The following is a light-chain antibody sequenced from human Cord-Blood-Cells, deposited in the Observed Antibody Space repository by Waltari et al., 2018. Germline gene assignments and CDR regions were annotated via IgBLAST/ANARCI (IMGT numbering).Light chain of an antibody. V-gene: IGKV3-20*01. CDR1: QSVSSSY. Sequence: DIVLTQSPGTLYLYPGERATLTSRASQSVSSSYLAWYQQKPGQAPRLLIYGASSRATGIPDRFSGSGSGTDFTLSISRLEPEDFAVYYCQQYGSSPFTFGPGTKVDIK. J-gene: IGKJ3*01. CDR3: QQYGSSPFT. CDR2: GAS.